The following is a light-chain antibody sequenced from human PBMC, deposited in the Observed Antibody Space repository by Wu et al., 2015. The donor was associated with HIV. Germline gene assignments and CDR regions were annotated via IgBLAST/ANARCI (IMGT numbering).Light chain of an antibody. CDR2: DAY. CDR1: QSFNSKY. V-gene: IGKV3D-20*02. J-gene: IGKJ2*03. CDR3: QQRSNWPPLYS. Sequence: LLTQSPGTLSLSPGERATLSCRASQSFNSKYLAWYQQKPGQAPRLLIYDAYSRATGVPDRFSGSGSGTDFTLTISRLEPEDFAVYYCQQRSNWPPLYSFGQGTKLEIK.